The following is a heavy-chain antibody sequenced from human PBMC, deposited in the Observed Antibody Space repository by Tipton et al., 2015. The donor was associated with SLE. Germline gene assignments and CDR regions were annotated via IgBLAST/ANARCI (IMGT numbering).Heavy chain of an antibody. D-gene: IGHD3-16*01. V-gene: IGHV4-59*01. CDR3: ARDRELGS. CDR1: GGSISSYY. Sequence: TLSLTCTVSGGSISSYYWSWIRQPPGKGLEWIGYIYYSGSTNYNPSLKSRVTISVDTSKNQFSLKLSSVTAADTAVYYCARDRELGSWGQGTLVTVSS. J-gene: IGHJ4*02. CDR2: IYYSGST.